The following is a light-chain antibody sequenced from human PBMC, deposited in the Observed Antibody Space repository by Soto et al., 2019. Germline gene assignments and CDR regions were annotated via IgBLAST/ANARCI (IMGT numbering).Light chain of an antibody. Sequence: QSALTQPASVSGSPGQSITISCTGTSSDVGSYNLVSWYQQHPGKAPKLMIYEGSKRPSGVSNRFSGSKSGNTASLTISGLTAEDEADYYCCSYAGSSTLVFGGGTKLTVL. V-gene: IGLV2-23*01. CDR1: SSDVGSYNL. J-gene: IGLJ3*02. CDR3: CSYAGSSTLV. CDR2: EGS.